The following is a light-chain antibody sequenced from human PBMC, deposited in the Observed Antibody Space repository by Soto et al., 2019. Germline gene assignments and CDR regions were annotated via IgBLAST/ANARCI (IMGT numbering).Light chain of an antibody. Sequence: EIVLTQSPGTLSLSPGERATLSCRASQSVSSSYLAWYQQKPGQAPRLLIYGASSRATGIPDRFSGSGSGTDFTLTISRLEPEEFAGYYCQQYGSSQTTFGQGTKVEIK. CDR2: GAS. CDR3: QQYGSSQTT. CDR1: QSVSSSY. J-gene: IGKJ1*01. V-gene: IGKV3-20*01.